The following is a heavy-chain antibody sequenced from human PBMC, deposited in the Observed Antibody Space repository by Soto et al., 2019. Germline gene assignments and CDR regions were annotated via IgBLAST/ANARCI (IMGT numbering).Heavy chain of an antibody. CDR2: IIPIFGTA. CDR3: GRDAARGYSYGPVMVRVTVFDY. CDR1: GGTFSSYA. J-gene: IGHJ4*02. Sequence: QVQLVQSGAEVKKPGSSVKVSCKASGGTFSSYAISWVRQAPGQGLEWMGGIIPIFGTANYAQKFQGRVTITADESTSTAYMELSSLRSEDTAVYYCGRDAARGYSYGPVMVRVTVFDYWGQGTLVTVSS. D-gene: IGHD5-18*01. V-gene: IGHV1-69*01.